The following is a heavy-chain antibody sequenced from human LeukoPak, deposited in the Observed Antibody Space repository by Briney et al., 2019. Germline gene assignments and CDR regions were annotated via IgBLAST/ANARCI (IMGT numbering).Heavy chain of an antibody. Sequence: ASVKVSCKASGYTFTGYYMYWVRQAPGQGLEWMGIINPSGGSTSYAQKFQGRVTMTRDMSTSTVYMELSSLRSEDTAVYYCARGGGSFRFDYWGQGTLVTVSS. CDR2: INPSGGST. CDR3: ARGGGSFRFDY. D-gene: IGHD1-26*01. CDR1: GYTFTGYY. J-gene: IGHJ4*02. V-gene: IGHV1-46*01.